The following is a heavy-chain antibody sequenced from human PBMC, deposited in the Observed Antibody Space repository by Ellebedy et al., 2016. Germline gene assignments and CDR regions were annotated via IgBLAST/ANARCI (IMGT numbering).Heavy chain of an antibody. J-gene: IGHJ4*02. CDR1: GFTFSSYW. Sequence: GESLKISXAASGFTFSSYWMSWVRRAPGKGLEWVANIKQDGSEKNYVDSVKGRFTISRDNAKNSLYLQMNSLRAEDTAVYYCARSASGTEEGYDYWGQGTLVTVSS. CDR3: ARSASGTEEGYDY. CDR2: IKQDGSEK. V-gene: IGHV3-7*01. D-gene: IGHD6-19*01.